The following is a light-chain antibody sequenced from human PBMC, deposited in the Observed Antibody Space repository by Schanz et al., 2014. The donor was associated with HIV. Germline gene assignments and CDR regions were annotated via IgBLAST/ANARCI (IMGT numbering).Light chain of an antibody. J-gene: IGLJ3*02. CDR2: DVR. CDR3: CSYAGSSTFEV. CDR1: SSDVGAYDY. V-gene: IGLV2-14*03. Sequence: QSALTQPASVSGSPGQSITISCTGTSSDVGAYDYVSWYQQHPGKAPKVLIYDVRDRPSGVSNRFSGSKSGNTASLTISGLQAEDEADYYCCSYAGSSTFEVFGGGTKVTVL.